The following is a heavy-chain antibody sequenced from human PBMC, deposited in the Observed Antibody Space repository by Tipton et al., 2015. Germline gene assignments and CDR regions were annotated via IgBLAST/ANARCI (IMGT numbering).Heavy chain of an antibody. Sequence: GSLRLSCAASGFTFSRYWMSWVRQAPGKGLEWVANIKQDGSEKYYVDSVKGRFTISRDNARNSLYLQMNSLTAEDTAVYYCATEGISGSWYGSFDNWGQGTLVTVSS. V-gene: IGHV3-7*03. D-gene: IGHD6-13*01. CDR2: IKQDGSEK. CDR1: GFTFSRYW. J-gene: IGHJ4*02. CDR3: ATEGISGSWYGSFDN.